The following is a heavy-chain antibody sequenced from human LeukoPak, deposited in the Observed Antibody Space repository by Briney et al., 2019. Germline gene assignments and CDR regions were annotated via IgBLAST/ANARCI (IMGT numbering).Heavy chain of an antibody. D-gene: IGHD4-17*01. CDR3: ARGPAGDYGLDDAFDI. J-gene: IGHJ3*02. Sequence: PGRSLRLSCAASGFTFSSYGMHWVRQAPGKGLEWVAVIWYDGSNKYYADSVKGRFTISRDNSKNTLYLQMNSLRAEDTAVYYCARGPAGDYGLDDAFDIWGQGTMVTVSS. CDR2: IWYDGSNK. V-gene: IGHV3-33*01. CDR1: GFTFSSYG.